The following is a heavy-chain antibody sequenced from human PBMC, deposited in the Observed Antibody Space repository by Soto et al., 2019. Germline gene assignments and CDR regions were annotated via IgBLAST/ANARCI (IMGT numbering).Heavy chain of an antibody. D-gene: IGHD6-19*01. CDR2: TYYRSNWRH. J-gene: IGHJ4*02. Sequence: WQTLSLTCAVSGDSVSSNTATWNCSRSSPSRGLEWLGRTYYRSNWRHDYAVSVKSRITVNQDTSKTHFSLQLNSVTPDDTAVYYCARGVAGSGFDLWGQGTLVTVSS. CDR1: GDSVSSNTAT. V-gene: IGHV6-1*01. CDR3: ARGVAGSGFDL.